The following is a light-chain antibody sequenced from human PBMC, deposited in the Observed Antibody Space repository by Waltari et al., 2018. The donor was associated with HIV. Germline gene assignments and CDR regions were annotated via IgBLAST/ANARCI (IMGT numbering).Light chain of an antibody. CDR1: SSNIGSVYD. CDR2: ANT. J-gene: IGLJ3*02. CDR3: QSYDSSLSGWV. Sequence: QSVLTQPPSLSGATGQRVSTHSHGGSSNIGSVYDVHWYQQFPGRAPKVLIYANTNRPSGVPDRFSVSKSGYSASLVITGLQAEDDADYYGQSYDSSLSGWVFGGGTKLTVL. V-gene: IGLV1-40*01.